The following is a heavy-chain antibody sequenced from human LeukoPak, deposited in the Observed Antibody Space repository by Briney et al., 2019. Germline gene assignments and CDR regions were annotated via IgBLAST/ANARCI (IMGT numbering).Heavy chain of an antibody. CDR2: ITGSGSST. CDR1: GFTFTTYA. D-gene: IGHD6-13*01. CDR3: AKDASSSWRWGAFDI. V-gene: IGHV3-23*01. Sequence: QPGGSLRLSCAASGFTFTTYALSWVPQAPGKGLEWVSSITGSGSSTYYADSVKGRFTISRDSSKNALYLQMNSLRAEDTAVYYCAKDASSSWRWGAFDIWGQGTMVTVSS. J-gene: IGHJ3*02.